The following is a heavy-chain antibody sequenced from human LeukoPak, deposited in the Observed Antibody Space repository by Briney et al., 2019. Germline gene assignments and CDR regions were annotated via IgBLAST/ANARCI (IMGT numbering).Heavy chain of an antibody. V-gene: IGHV3-20*04. CDR3: ASPSKYGDYEGWAFDI. CDR2: INWNGRST. J-gene: IGHJ3*02. Sequence: GGSRRLSCAASGFTFNDYGMSWVRQVPGKGLEWVSGINWNGRSTRYGDSVKGRFTISRDNAKNSLYLQMNSLRAEDTAVYYCASPSKYGDYEGWAFDIWGQGTMVTVSS. D-gene: IGHD4-17*01. CDR1: GFTFNDYG.